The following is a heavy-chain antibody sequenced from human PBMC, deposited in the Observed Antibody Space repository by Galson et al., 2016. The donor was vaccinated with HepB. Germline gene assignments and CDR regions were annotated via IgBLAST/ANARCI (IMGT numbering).Heavy chain of an antibody. D-gene: IGHD1-26*01. J-gene: IGHJ6*04. CDR2: ISYAGSNK. CDR3: AKEPAPVGSYGVYYYYGMDV. V-gene: IGHV3-30*18. Sequence: SLRLSCAASGFTFSSYAMYWVRQAPGKGLEWVAVISYAGSNKYYADSVKGRFTISRDNSKNTLFLQMNSLRAEDTAVYYCAKEPAPVGSYGVYYYYGMDVWGQRDHGHRLL. CDR1: GFTFSSYA.